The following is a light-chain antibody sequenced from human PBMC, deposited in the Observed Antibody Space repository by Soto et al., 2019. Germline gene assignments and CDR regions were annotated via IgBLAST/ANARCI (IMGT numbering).Light chain of an antibody. CDR3: QQYGSSPLFS. Sequence: EIVLTQSPVTLSLSPGERATLSCRASQSVSSTYLAWYQQKPGQAPRLLVYGASSRATGIPHRFSGSGSGTDFTLTISRLEPEDFAVYYCQQYGSSPLFSFGPGIKVDIK. CDR1: QSVSSTY. CDR2: GAS. J-gene: IGKJ3*01. V-gene: IGKV3-20*01.